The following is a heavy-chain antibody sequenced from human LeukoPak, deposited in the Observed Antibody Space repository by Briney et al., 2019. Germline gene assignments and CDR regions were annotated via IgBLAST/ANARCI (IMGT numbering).Heavy chain of an antibody. CDR1: GYTFTRYY. D-gene: IGHD3-22*01. CDR2: ISPSGDTT. CDR3: ARGRDYYAVSGYHNWFDA. J-gene: IGHJ5*02. V-gene: IGHV1-46*01. Sequence: ASGKVSCKASGYTFTRYYMHLVRHGPGPGLEWMGIISPSGDTTSYAQKFQGRVTMTRDTSTRTVYLDLSSLRSEDTAVYYCARGRDYYAVSGYHNWFDAWGQGTLVTVSS.